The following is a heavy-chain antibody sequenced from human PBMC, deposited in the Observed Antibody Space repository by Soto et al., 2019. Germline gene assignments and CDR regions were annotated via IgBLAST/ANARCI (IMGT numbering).Heavy chain of an antibody. Sequence: GGSLRLSCAASGFHFSSFSMNWVRQAPGKGLEWVAVISYDGSNKYYADSVKGRFTISRDNSKNTLYLQMNSLRAEDTAVYYCAKEWGYSSSLTIFDYWGQGTLVTVSS. J-gene: IGHJ4*02. D-gene: IGHD6-13*01. CDR2: ISYDGSNK. CDR3: AKEWGYSSSLTIFDY. CDR1: GFHFSSFS. V-gene: IGHV3-30*18.